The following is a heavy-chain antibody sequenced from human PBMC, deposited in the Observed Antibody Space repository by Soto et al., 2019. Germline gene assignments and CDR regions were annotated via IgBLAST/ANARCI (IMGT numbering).Heavy chain of an antibody. CDR1: GFTFSDSF. CDR2: ISGRDGNI. J-gene: IGHJ6*03. CDR3: AGDQGPNYMAV. V-gene: IGHV3-11*01. Sequence: PGGSLRLSCAASGFTFSDSFMSWSRQTPGKGLEWLSYISGRDGNIYYADSVRGRFTISRDNAKNTVYLQMNSLRAEDTAVYYCAGDQGPNYMAVWGKGTTVTVS.